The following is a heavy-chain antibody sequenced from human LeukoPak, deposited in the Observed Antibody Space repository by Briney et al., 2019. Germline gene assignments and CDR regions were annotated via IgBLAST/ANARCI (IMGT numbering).Heavy chain of an antibody. V-gene: IGHV6-1*01. CDR1: GDSVSSNSAA. D-gene: IGHD3-16*01. CDR3: ARSAVGGHNDF. CDR2: TYFRSKWYY. J-gene: IGHJ4*02. Sequence: SQTLSLTCAISGDSVSSNSAAWVWFRQSPSRGLEWLARTYFRSKWYYDYAVSMRSRIVISPDTSKNQFSLQLNSVTPDDTAVFFCARSAVGGHNDFWGQGTLVTVSS.